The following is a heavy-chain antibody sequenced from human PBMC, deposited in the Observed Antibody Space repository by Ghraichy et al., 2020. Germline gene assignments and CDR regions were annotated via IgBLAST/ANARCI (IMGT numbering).Heavy chain of an antibody. V-gene: IGHV3-74*01. CDR3: ARVRGSAYCGGDCYSWDLGF. Sequence: GGSLRLSCAASGFTFSSYWMHWVRQAPGKGLVWVSRINSDGRDTSYADSVKGRFTISRDNAKNTLYLQMNSLRAEDTAVYYCARVRGSAYCGGDCYSWDLGFWGQGTLVTVSS. CDR2: INSDGRDT. D-gene: IGHD2-21*02. CDR1: GFTFSSYW. J-gene: IGHJ4*02.